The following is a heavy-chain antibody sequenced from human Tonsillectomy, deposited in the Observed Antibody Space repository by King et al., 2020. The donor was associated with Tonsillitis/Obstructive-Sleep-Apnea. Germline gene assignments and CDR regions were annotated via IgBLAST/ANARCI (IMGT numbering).Heavy chain of an antibody. Sequence: VQLVESGGGLIRPGGSLRLSCAASGFTFSDFAMNLVRQAPGKGLEWVSGTSNSGGSTHYADSVKVRFTISRDNSKNSLYLQLNSLRAEDTAVYYCAKAEGGIAVAGSFDYWGQGTLVTVSS. CDR1: GFTFSDFA. CDR2: TSNSGGST. V-gene: IGHV3-23*04. J-gene: IGHJ4*02. D-gene: IGHD6-19*01. CDR3: AKAEGGIAVAGSFDY.